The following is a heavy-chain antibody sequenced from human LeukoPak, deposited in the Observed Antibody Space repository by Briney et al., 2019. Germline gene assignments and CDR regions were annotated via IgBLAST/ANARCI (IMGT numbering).Heavy chain of an antibody. CDR1: GDSVSSNSAA. CDR3: ARERQPWDPYYYYGMDV. J-gene: IGHJ6*02. D-gene: IGHD1-26*01. CDR2: TYYRSKWYN. V-gene: IGHV6-1*01. Sequence: SQTLSLTCAISGDSVSSNSAAWTWIRQSPSRGLEWLGRTYYRSKWYNDYAVSVKSRITINPDTSKNQFSLQLNSVTPEDTAVYYCARERQPWDPYYYYGMDVWGQGTTVTVSS.